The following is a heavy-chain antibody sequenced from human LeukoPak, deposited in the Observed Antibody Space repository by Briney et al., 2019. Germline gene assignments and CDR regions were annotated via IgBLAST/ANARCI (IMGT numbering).Heavy chain of an antibody. CDR3: AGPTSGDAFDI. CDR1: GYTFTSYG. Sequence: ASVKVSCKASGYTFTSYGISWVRQAPGQGLEWMGWISAYNGNANYAQKLQGRVTMTTDTSTSTAYMELRSLRSDDTAAYYCAGPTSGDAFDIWGQGTMVTVSS. D-gene: IGHD4-11*01. V-gene: IGHV1-18*04. J-gene: IGHJ3*02. CDR2: ISAYNGNA.